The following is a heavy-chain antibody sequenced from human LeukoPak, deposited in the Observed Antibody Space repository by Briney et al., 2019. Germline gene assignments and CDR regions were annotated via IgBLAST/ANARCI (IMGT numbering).Heavy chain of an antibody. D-gene: IGHD1-26*01. Sequence: SETLSLTCTVSGDSISGYYWGWIRQPPGKGLEWIGYIYSSGSTNYIPSLKSRITISVDMSKNQFSLKLSSVTAADTAVYYRARDQSGSYGLDYWGQGTLVTVSS. CDR2: IYSSGST. J-gene: IGHJ4*02. V-gene: IGHV4-59*01. CDR3: ARDQSGSYGLDY. CDR1: GDSISGYY.